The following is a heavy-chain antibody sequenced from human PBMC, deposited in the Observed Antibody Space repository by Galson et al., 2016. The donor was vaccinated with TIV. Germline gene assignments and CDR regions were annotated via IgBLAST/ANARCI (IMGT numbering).Heavy chain of an antibody. J-gene: IGHJ4*02. Sequence: TLSLTCTVSGGSISSIGYYWSWIRQHPGRGLEWIGFIYYSGSAHSKPTLKSRVTISVDTSKNQFSLQLSSVTAADTAIYYCARERASGRDGYSYADQWGQGTLVTVSS. CDR2: IYYSGSA. CDR1: GGSISSIGYY. D-gene: IGHD5-24*01. CDR3: ARERASGRDGYSYADQ. V-gene: IGHV4-31*03.